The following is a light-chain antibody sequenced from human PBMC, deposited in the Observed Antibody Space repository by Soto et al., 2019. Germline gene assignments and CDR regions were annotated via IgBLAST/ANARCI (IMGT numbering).Light chain of an antibody. CDR2: EVT. V-gene: IGLV2-8*01. CDR3: CSYAGSNNLKV. Sequence: QSALTQPPSASGSPGQSVTLSCTGTSRDVGGYNYVSWYQQHPGKAPKLMIYEVTKRPSGVPDRFSGSKSGNTASLTVSGLQAEDEADYYCCSYAGSNNLKVFGTGTKLTVL. CDR1: SRDVGGYNY. J-gene: IGLJ1*01.